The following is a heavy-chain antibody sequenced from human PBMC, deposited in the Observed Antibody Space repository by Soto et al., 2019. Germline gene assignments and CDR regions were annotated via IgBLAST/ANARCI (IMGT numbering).Heavy chain of an antibody. Sequence: GGSLRLSCEASGFTFSSYAMNWVRQAPGRGLEWVSAISGSGERTYYADSVKGRFTISRDDSKNTLYLQMNSLRAEDTAVYYCAKGPHSSGYRPAEYFQHWGQGTLVTVSS. J-gene: IGHJ1*01. CDR3: AKGPHSSGYRPAEYFQH. CDR2: ISGSGERT. D-gene: IGHD3-22*01. CDR1: GFTFSSYA. V-gene: IGHV3-23*01.